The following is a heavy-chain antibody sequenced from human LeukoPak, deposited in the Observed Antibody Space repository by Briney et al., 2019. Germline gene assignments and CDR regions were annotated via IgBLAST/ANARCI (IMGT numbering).Heavy chain of an antibody. CDR2: ISSSSSYI. CDR3: ARRYCSGGSCYSDY. CDR1: GFTFSSYS. D-gene: IGHD2-15*01. V-gene: IGHV3-21*01. J-gene: IGHJ4*02. Sequence: GGSLRLSCAASGFTFSSYSMNWVRQAPGKGLEWVSSISSSSSYIYYADSVKGRFPISRDNAKNSLYLQMNSLRAEDTAVYYCARRYCSGGSCYSDYWGQGTLVTVSS.